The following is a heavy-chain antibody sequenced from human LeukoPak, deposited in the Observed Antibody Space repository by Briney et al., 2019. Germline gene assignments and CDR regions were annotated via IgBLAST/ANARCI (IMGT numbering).Heavy chain of an antibody. Sequence: ASVKVSCKASGYTFTSYYMHWVRQAPGQGLEWMGIINPSGGSTSYAQKFQGRVTMTRNTSISTAYMELSSLRSEDTAVYYCARGRADIVVVPAAHWFDPWGQGTLVTVSS. CDR2: INPSGGST. V-gene: IGHV1-46*01. J-gene: IGHJ5*02. D-gene: IGHD2-2*01. CDR3: ARGRADIVVVPAAHWFDP. CDR1: GYTFTSYY.